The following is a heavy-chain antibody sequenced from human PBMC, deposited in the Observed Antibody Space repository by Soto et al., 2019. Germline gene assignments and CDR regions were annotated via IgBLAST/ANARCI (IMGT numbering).Heavy chain of an antibody. V-gene: IGHV3-21*01. CDR1: GFTFSSYS. J-gene: IGHJ6*02. CDR3: ARGKYWYSSGWSLRSYYYGMDV. Sequence: GGSLRLSCAASGFTFSSYSMNWVRQAPGKGLEWVSSISSSSSYIYYADSVKGRFTISRDNAKNSLYLQMNSLRAEDTAVYYCARGKYWYSSGWSLRSYYYGMDVWGQGTTVTVSS. CDR2: ISSSSSYI. D-gene: IGHD6-19*01.